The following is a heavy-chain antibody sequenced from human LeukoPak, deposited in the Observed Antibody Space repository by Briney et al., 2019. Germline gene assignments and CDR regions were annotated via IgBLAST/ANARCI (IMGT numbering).Heavy chain of an antibody. V-gene: IGHV3-11*01. CDR1: GFTFSDYY. CDR2: ISSSGSTI. D-gene: IGHD1-26*01. J-gene: IGHJ3*02. CDR3: ARDLREHGVFDI. Sequence: GGSLRLSCAASGFTFSDYYMSWIRQAPGKGLEWVSYISSSGSTIYYADSVKGRFTISRDNSKNTVYLQMNSLRAEDTAVYYCARDLREHGVFDIWGQGTMVTVSS.